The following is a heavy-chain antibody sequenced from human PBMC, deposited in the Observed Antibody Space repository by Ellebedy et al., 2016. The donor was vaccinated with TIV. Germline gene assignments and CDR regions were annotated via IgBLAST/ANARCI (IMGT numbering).Heavy chain of an antibody. J-gene: IGHJ6*02. CDR2: RYYTGTT. D-gene: IGHD3-16*01. CDR3: AGACFSPYAMDV. Sequence: SETLSLTCTVAGDSVASGRCYWSWIRQPPGKGLEWIGYRYYTGTTNYNPSLKSRVTISEDTSKNEFSLKLRSVAAGDTAVYYCAGACFSPYAMDVWGQGTTVTVS. CDR1: GDSVASGRCY. V-gene: IGHV4-61*01.